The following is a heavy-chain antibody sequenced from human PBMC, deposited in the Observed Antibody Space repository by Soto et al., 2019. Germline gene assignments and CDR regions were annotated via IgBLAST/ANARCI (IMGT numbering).Heavy chain of an antibody. CDR2: IIPIFGTA. Sequence: SVKVSCKASGGTFSSYAISWVRQAPGQGLEWMGGIIPIFGTANYAQKFQGRVTITADESTSTAYMELSSLRSEDTAVYYCARDLDSNAARGYYYYGMDVWGQGATVTVSS. J-gene: IGHJ6*02. D-gene: IGHD6-6*01. CDR1: GGTFSSYA. CDR3: ARDLDSNAARGYYYYGMDV. V-gene: IGHV1-69*13.